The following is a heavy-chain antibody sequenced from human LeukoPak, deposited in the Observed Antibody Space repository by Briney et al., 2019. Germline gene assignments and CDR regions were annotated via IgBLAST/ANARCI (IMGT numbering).Heavy chain of an antibody. CDR1: GGSIRSSYYY. D-gene: IGHD1-1*01. CDR2: IYYSGST. V-gene: IGHV4-31*03. Sequence: PSETLSLTCTVSGGSIRSSYYYWGWIRQHPGKGLEWIGYIYYSGSTYYNPSLKSRVTISVDTSKNQFSLKLSSVTAADTAVYYCARDRVTSSTGTLSGTRRYYYGMDVWGQGTTVTVSS. J-gene: IGHJ6*02. CDR3: ARDRVTSSTGTLSGTRRYYYGMDV.